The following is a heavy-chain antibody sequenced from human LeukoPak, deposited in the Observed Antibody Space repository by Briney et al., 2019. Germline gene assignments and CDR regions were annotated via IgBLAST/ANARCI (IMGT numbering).Heavy chain of an antibody. J-gene: IGHJ4*02. CDR3: SRESSSSSDC. Sequence: SETLSLTCAVSGSSISSDYYWSWIRRPPGKGLEWIGSSHHNGRTYYSPSLKSRATISVDTSKNQFSLRLSSVTAADTALYFCSRESSSSSDCWGQGTLVTVSS. V-gene: IGHV4-38-2*02. D-gene: IGHD6-6*01. CDR1: GSSISSDYY. CDR2: SHHNGRT.